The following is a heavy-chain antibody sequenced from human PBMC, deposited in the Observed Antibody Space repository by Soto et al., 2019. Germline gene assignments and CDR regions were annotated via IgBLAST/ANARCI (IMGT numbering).Heavy chain of an antibody. CDR1: GYTFTGYY. CDR2: INPNSGGT. D-gene: IGHD6-13*01. Sequence: ASVKVSCKASGYTFTGYYRHWVRQAPGQGLEWMGWINPNSGGTNYAQKFQGWVTMTRDTSISTAYMELSRLRSDDTAVYYCARGIAAAAARGMDVWGQGTTVTVSS. V-gene: IGHV1-2*04. J-gene: IGHJ6*02. CDR3: ARGIAAAAARGMDV.